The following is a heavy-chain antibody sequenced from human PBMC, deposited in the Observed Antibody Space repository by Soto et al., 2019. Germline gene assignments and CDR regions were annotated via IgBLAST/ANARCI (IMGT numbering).Heavy chain of an antibody. CDR3: RRSSRYSTDV. CDR2: IYSIGNT. J-gene: IGHJ6*02. D-gene: IGHD6-19*01. Sequence: PSETLSLTCTVSGAPIRSSAYWGWIRQPPGKGLEWIGSIYSIGNTYYNPSLKSGVTISADTSKNQFSLNLISVTAADTAVYYCRRSSRYSTDVWGQGITVTVSS. V-gene: IGHV4-39*01. CDR1: GAPIRSSAY.